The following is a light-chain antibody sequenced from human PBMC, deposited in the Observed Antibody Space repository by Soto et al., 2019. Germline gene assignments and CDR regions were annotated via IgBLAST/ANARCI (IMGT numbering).Light chain of an antibody. CDR1: QSIGTW. Sequence: DIQMTQSPSTLSASVGDRVTITCRASQSIGTWLAWYQQKPGKAPKLLIYKASNLEGGVPSRFSGSGSGTEFTITIDSLLPDDFATYYCQQYNTYPLTFGGGTKVDIK. CDR3: QQYNTYPLT. J-gene: IGKJ4*01. CDR2: KAS. V-gene: IGKV1-5*03.